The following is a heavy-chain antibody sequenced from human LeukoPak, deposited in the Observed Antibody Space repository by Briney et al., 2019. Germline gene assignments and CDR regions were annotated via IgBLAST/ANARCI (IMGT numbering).Heavy chain of an antibody. CDR3: ARGRRWFDP. CDR2: INYGGRT. Sequence: SETLSLTCAVYGGSFSGFYWTWIRQPPGQGLEWIGEINYGGRTNYSPSLKSRVTISIDTSKDQFSLKLSSVTAADTAVYYCARGRRWFDPWGQGTLVTVSS. CDR1: GGSFSGFY. V-gene: IGHV4-34*01. J-gene: IGHJ5*02.